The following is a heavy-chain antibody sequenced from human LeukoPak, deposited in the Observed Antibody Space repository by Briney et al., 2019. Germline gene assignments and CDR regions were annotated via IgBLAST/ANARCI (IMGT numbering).Heavy chain of an antibody. CDR1: GGSISSYY. J-gene: IGHJ5*01. D-gene: IGHD6-19*01. CDR3: AREKNPYSSGWFDY. V-gene: IGHV4-4*07. CDR2: IYTSGST. Sequence: PSETLSLTCTVSGGSISSYYWSWIRQPAGKGLEWIGRIYTSGSTNYNPSLKSRVTMSVDTSKNQFSLKLSSVTAADTAVYYCAREKNPYSSGWFDYWSQGTLVTVSS.